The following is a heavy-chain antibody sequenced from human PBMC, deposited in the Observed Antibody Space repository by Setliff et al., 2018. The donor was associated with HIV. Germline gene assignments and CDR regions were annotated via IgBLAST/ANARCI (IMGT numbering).Heavy chain of an antibody. Sequence: ASVKVSCKASGYSFTSYHIHWVRQAPGQGLEWMGRSLPTSGGTLYAQKFQDRISLIRDTSTKTVYMELSSLRPEDTAVYYCTRVRYGGTYDAFDVWGQGTMVTVSS. V-gene: IGHV1-46*03. D-gene: IGHD1-26*01. J-gene: IGHJ3*01. CDR2: SLPTSGGT. CDR1: GYSFTSYH. CDR3: TRVRYGGTYDAFDV.